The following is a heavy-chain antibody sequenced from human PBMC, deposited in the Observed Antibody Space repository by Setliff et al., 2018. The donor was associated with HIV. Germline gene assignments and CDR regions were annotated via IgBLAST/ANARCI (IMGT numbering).Heavy chain of an antibody. CDR2: IYYSGST. D-gene: IGHD5-18*01. CDR3: ARDMDTPYMDV. J-gene: IGHJ6*03. V-gene: IGHV4-30-4*08. Sequence: PSETLSLTCTVSGGSISSGDYYWSWIRQPPGKGLEWIGYIYYSGSTYYNPSLKSRVTISVDSSKNQFSLKLSSVTAADTAVYYCARDMDTPYMDVWGKGTTVTVSS. CDR1: GGSISSGDYY.